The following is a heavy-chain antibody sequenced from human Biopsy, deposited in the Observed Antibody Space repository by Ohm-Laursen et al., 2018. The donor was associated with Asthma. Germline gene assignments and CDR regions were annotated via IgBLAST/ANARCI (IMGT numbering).Heavy chain of an antibody. CDR2: ISFDGTNK. D-gene: IGHD4-23*01. CDR3: ANTLTVASTYGLDV. Sequence: SLRLSCAASGITFSTYGMHWVRQTPGKGLEWVAVISFDGTNKYYADSVKGRFTISRDNSKNTLYLQMNSLRGEDTAVYYCANTLTVASTYGLDVWGQGTTVTVSS. J-gene: IGHJ6*02. CDR1: GITFSTYG. V-gene: IGHV3-33*05.